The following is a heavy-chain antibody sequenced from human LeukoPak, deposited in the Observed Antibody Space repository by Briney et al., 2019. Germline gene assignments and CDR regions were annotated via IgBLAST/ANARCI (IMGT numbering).Heavy chain of an antibody. CDR3: ARDLTPYYYDSSGYHALDY. J-gene: IGHJ4*02. CDR1: GGTFSSYA. V-gene: IGHV1-69*05. D-gene: IGHD3-22*01. CDR2: IIPIFCTA. Sequence: ASVKVSCKASGGTFSSYAISWVRQAPGQGLEWMGRIIPIFCTANYAQKFQGRVTITTDESTSTAYMELSSLRSEDTAVYYCARDLTPYYYDSSGYHALDYWGQGTLVTVSS.